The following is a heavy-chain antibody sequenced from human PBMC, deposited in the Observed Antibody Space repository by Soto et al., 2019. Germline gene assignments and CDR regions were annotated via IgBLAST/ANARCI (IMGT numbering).Heavy chain of an antibody. V-gene: IGHV4-31*03. Sequence: SETLSLTCTVSGGSISSGGYYWSWIRQHPGKGLEWIGYIYYSGSTYYNPSLKSRVTISVDTSKNQFSLKLSSVTAAGTAVYYCARAFNSWIFDYWGQGTLVTVSS. J-gene: IGHJ4*02. CDR3: ARAFNSWIFDY. CDR1: GGSISSGGYY. CDR2: IYYSGST. D-gene: IGHD5-12*01.